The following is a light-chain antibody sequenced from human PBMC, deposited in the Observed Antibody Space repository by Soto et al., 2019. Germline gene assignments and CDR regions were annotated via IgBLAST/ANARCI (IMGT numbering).Light chain of an antibody. CDR1: QSVTSN. Sequence: MGITQAPPNLSVTPGERVALCCRASQSVTSNLAWYQYTPGQSPRLLISGASSGATGLPSRFSGSGFGTDFTLTINSLQSEDAAVYYCQQYHHCPVTFGG. CDR3: QQYHHCPVT. V-gene: IGKV3-15*01. CDR2: GAS. J-gene: IGKJ4*01.